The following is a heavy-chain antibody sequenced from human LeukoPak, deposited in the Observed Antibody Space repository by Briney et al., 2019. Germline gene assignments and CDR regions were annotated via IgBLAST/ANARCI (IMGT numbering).Heavy chain of an antibody. CDR1: GFTFSSYW. CDR3: ARDQRLLWFGENTYNWFDP. CDR2: IKQDGSEK. J-gene: IGHJ5*02. Sequence: PGGSLRLSCAASGFTFSSYWMSWVRQAPGKGLEWVANIKQDGSEKYYVDSVKGRFTISRDNAKNSLYLQMNSLRAEDTAVYYCARDQRLLWFGENTYNWFDPWGQGTLVTVSS. V-gene: IGHV3-7*01. D-gene: IGHD3-10*01.